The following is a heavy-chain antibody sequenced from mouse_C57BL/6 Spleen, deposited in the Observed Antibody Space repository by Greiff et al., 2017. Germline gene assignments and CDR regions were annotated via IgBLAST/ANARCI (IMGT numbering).Heavy chain of an antibody. D-gene: IGHD4-1*01. CDR3: ARREELGLFAY. V-gene: IGHV1-9*01. J-gene: IGHJ3*01. Sequence: QVQLQQSGAELMKPGASVKLSCKATGYTFTGYWIEWVKQRPGHGLEWIGEILPGSGSTNYIEKFKGKATFTADTSSNTAYMQLSSLTTEDSAIYYCARREELGLFAYWGQGTLVTVSA. CDR2: ILPGSGST. CDR1: GYTFTGYW.